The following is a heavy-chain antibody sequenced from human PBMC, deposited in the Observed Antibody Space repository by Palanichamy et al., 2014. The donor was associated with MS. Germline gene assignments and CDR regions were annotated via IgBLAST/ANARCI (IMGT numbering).Heavy chain of an antibody. J-gene: IGHJ3*02. CDR3: ARGGALNIVVVPAADAFDI. CDR2: IYSGGST. CDR1: GFTVSSNY. D-gene: IGHD2-2*01. Sequence: EVQLVESGGGLIQPGGSLRLSCAASGFTVSSNYMSWVRQAPGKGLEWVSVIYSGGSTYYADSVKGRFTISRDNSKNTLYLQMNSLRAEDTAVYYCARGGALNIVVVPAADAFDIWDQGTMVTVSS. V-gene: IGHV3-53*01.